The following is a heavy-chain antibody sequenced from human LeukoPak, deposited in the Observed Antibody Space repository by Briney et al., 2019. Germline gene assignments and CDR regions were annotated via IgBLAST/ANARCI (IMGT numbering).Heavy chain of an antibody. D-gene: IGHD3-16*01. CDR3: AREFTF. CDR1: GCSTRSSSYY. Sequence: ASETLSLTCSVSGCSTRSSSYYWSWIRQPAGTGLEWIGRIYASGTTNYNPSLKSRVTISVDTSKNQFSLNLSSVSAADTAVYYCAREFTFWGQGILVTVSS. J-gene: IGHJ4*02. V-gene: IGHV4-61*02. CDR2: IYASGTT.